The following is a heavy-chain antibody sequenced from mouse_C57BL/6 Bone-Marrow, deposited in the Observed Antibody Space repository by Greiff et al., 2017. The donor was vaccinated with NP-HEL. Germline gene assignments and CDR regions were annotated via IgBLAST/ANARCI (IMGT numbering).Heavy chain of an antibody. CDR3: ARDALDLYFDF. CDR2: SRNKANDYTT. CDR1: GFTFSDFY. Sequence: EVQGVESGGGLVQSGRSLRLSCATSGFTFSDFYMEWVRQAPGKGLEWIAASRNKANDYTTEYSASVKGRFIVSRDTYKIILYLQMTALIAEDTAIYYCARDALDLYFDFWGTGTTVTVSS. V-gene: IGHV7-1*01. J-gene: IGHJ1*03.